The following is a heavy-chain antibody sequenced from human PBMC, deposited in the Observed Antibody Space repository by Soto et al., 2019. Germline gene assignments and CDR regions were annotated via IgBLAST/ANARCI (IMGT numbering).Heavy chain of an antibody. Sequence: QVQLVQSGAEVKKPGASVKVSCKASGYTFTSYGISWVRQAPGQGLEWMGWISAYNGNTNYAQKLQGRVTMTTDTSTSTAYTELRSLRSDDTAVYYCARSSIAVAAPNSSPGYYYGMDVWGQGTTVTVSS. CDR3: ARSSIAVAAPNSSPGYYYGMDV. V-gene: IGHV1-18*01. D-gene: IGHD6-19*01. J-gene: IGHJ6*02. CDR2: ISAYNGNT. CDR1: GYTFTSYG.